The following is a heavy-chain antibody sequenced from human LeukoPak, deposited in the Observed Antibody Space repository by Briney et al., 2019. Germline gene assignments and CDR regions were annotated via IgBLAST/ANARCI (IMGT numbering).Heavy chain of an antibody. Sequence: GESLKISCKGSGYSFTSYWISWVRQMPGKGLEWMGRIDPSDSYTNYSPSFQGHVTISADKSISPAYLQWRSLKASDTAMYYCARPNPPLTMVGPNWFDPWGQGTLVTVSS. CDR2: IDPSDSYT. CDR3: ARPNPPLTMVGPNWFDP. CDR1: GYSFTSYW. J-gene: IGHJ5*02. V-gene: IGHV5-10-1*01. D-gene: IGHD4/OR15-4a*01.